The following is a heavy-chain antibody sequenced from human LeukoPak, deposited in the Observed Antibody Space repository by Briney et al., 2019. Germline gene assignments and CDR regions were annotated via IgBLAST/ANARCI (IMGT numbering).Heavy chain of an antibody. D-gene: IGHD2-2*01. Sequence: SETLSLTCTVSGGSISSYYWSWIRQPAGKGLEWIGRIYTSGSTNYNPSLKSRVTMSVDTSKNQFSLKLSSVTAADTAVYYCARDGIVVVPAAMGYYYYYYMDVWGKGTTVTASS. CDR2: IYTSGST. CDR1: GGSISSYY. CDR3: ARDGIVVVPAAMGYYYYYYMDV. V-gene: IGHV4-4*07. J-gene: IGHJ6*03.